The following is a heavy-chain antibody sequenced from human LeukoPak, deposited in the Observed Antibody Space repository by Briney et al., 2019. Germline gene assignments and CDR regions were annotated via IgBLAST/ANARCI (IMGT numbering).Heavy chain of an antibody. J-gene: IGHJ4*02. CDR3: AKDPECSGGSCWRVIDY. Sequence: GRSLRLSCAASGFTFSSYGMHWVRQAPGKGLEWVAVISYDGSNKYYADSVKGRFTISRDNSKNTLYLQMNSLRAEDTAVYYCAKDPECSGGSCWRVIDYWGQGTLVTVSS. CDR1: GFTFSSYG. V-gene: IGHV3-30*18. CDR2: ISYDGSNK. D-gene: IGHD2-15*01.